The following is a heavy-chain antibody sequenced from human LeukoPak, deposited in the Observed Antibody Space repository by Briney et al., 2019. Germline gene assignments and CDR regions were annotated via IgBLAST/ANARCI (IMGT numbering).Heavy chain of an antibody. CDR2: ISSSSSYI. CDR3: ARFAGGATSYAFDI. J-gene: IGHJ3*02. V-gene: IGHV3-21*01. D-gene: IGHD1-26*01. Sequence: GGSLRLSCAASGFTFSSYSMNWVRQAPGKGLEWVSSISSSSSYIYYADSVKGRFTISRDNAKNSLYLQMNSLRAEDTAVYYCARFAGGATSYAFDIWGQGTMVTVSS. CDR1: GFTFSSYS.